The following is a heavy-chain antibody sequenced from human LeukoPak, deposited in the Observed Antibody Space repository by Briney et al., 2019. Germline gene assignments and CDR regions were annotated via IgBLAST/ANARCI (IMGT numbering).Heavy chain of an antibody. CDR1: GFTVSINS. Sequence: GGSLRLSCTVSGFTVSINSMSWVRQAPGKGLEWVANIKQDGSEKYYVDSVKGRFTISRDNAKNSLYLQMNSLRAEDTAVYYCARVMAAAGSFDYWGQGTLVTVSS. V-gene: IGHV3-7*01. J-gene: IGHJ4*02. D-gene: IGHD6-13*01. CDR3: ARVMAAAGSFDY. CDR2: IKQDGSEK.